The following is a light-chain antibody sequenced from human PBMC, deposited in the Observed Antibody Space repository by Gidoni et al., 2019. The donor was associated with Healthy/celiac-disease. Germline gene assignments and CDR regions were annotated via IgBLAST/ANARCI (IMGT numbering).Light chain of an antibody. CDR2: GAA. CDR1: QSVSSN. Sequence: EIVMTQSPATLSVSPGERATLSCRASQSVSSNFAGYQQKPGQAPRLLIYGAATRATGIPARFSGSGSGTEFTLTISSLQSEEFAVYYCQQYNNWPPWTFXXXTKVEIK. J-gene: IGKJ1*01. V-gene: IGKV3-15*01. CDR3: QQYNNWPPWT.